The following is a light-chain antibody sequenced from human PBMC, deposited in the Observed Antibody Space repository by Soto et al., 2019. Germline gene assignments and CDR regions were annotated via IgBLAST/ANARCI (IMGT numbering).Light chain of an antibody. CDR3: SSYAGTNTLVL. V-gene: IGLV2-14*01. CDR2: DVN. J-gene: IGLJ2*01. Sequence: QSVLTQPASVSGSPGQSITISCTGTSSDIGGYNYVSWFQQHPGKAPKLIIYDVNNRPSGVSNRFSGSNSGTTASLAISGLQAEDEAEYFCSSYAGTNTLVLFGGGTKLTVL. CDR1: SSDIGGYNY.